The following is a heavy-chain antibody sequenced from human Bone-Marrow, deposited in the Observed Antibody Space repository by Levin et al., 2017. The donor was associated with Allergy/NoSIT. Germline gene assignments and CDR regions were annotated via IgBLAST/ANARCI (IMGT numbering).Heavy chain of an antibody. J-gene: IGHJ4*02. CDR2: VYYTGST. V-gene: IGHV4-59*01. CDR1: GGSIGSYY. Sequence: ASETLSLTCTVSGGSIGSYYWSWIRQSPGKGLEWIGNVYYTGSTNFNPSVESRVSMSVDMSENRFSLTLRSLTAADTAVYYCARGGFFLVPGSYFFDSWGQGTLVTVSS. D-gene: IGHD3-3*01. CDR3: ARGGFFLVPGSYFFDS.